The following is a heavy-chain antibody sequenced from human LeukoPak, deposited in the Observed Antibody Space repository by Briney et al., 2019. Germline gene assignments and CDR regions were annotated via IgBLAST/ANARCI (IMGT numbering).Heavy chain of an antibody. V-gene: IGHV4-4*07. CDR2: IYTSGST. J-gene: IGHJ3*02. Sequence: SETLSLTCTVSGGSISSYYWSWIRQPAGKGLEWIGRIYTSGSTNYNPSLKSRVTMSVDTSKNQSSLKLSSVTAADTAVYYCARDLSSSGWYGSGAFDIWGQGTMVTVSS. CDR3: ARDLSSSGWYGSGAFDI. CDR1: GGSISSYY. D-gene: IGHD6-19*01.